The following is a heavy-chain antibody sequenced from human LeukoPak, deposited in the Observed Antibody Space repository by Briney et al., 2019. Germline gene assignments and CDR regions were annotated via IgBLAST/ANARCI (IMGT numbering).Heavy chain of an antibody. V-gene: IGHV1-18*01. CDR3: ARVGEGSSWHYYYMDV. D-gene: IGHD6-13*01. CDR2: ISAYNGNT. Sequence: ASVKVSCKASGYTFTSYGISWVRQAPGPGLEWMGWISAYNGNTNYAQKLQGRVTMTTDTSTSTAYMELRSLRSDDTAVYYCARVGEGSSWHYYYMDVWGKGTTVTVSS. CDR1: GYTFTSYG. J-gene: IGHJ6*03.